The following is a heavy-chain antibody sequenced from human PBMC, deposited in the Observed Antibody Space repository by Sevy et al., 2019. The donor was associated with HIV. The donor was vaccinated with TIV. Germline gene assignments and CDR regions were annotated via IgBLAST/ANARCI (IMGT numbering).Heavy chain of an antibody. CDR2: ISYDGSNK. V-gene: IGHV3-30*18. CDR3: AKVASSWTEAYYFDY. CDR1: GFTFSSYG. Sequence: GGSLRLSCAASGFTFSSYGMHWVRQAPGKGLEWVAGISYDGSNKYYADSVKGRFTISRDNSKNTLYLQMNSLRAEDTAVYYCAKVASSWTEAYYFDYWGQGTLVTVSS. J-gene: IGHJ4*02. D-gene: IGHD6-13*01.